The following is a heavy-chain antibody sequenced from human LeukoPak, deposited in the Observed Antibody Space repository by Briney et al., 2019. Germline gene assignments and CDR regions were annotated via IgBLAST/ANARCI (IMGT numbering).Heavy chain of an antibody. CDR3: AKDFGEDYYDSSGFGPYDAFDI. Sequence: GSLRLSCAASGFTFSSYAMRWVRQAPGKGLEWVSAISGSGGSTYYADSVKGRFTISRDNSKTTLYLQMNSLRAEDTAVYYCAKDFGEDYYDSSGFGPYDAFDIWGQGTMVTVSS. D-gene: IGHD3-22*01. CDR2: ISGSGGST. J-gene: IGHJ3*02. V-gene: IGHV3-23*01. CDR1: GFTFSSYA.